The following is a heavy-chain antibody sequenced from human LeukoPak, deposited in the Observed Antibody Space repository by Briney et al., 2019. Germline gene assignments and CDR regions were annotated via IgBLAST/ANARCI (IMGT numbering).Heavy chain of an antibody. CDR1: GFTFSSYG. CDR2: IWYDGSNK. Sequence: GGSLRLSCAASGFTFSSYGMHWVRQAPGKGLEWVAVIWYDGSNKYYADSVKGRFTISRDNSKNTLYLQMNSLRAEDTVVYYCARDPDAFDIWGQGTMVTVSS. V-gene: IGHV3-33*01. J-gene: IGHJ3*02. CDR3: ARDPDAFDI.